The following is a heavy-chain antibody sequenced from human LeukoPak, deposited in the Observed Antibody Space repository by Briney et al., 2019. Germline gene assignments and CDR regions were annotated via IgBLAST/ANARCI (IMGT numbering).Heavy chain of an antibody. CDR3: ARHGDSSGWYFDPYYYYYGMDV. D-gene: IGHD6-19*01. V-gene: IGHV4-59*08. CDR1: GGSISSYY. CDR2: IYYSGST. J-gene: IGHJ6*02. Sequence: SETLSLTCTVPGGSISSYYWSWIRQPPGKGLEWIADIYYSGSTNYNPSLKSRVTIPVETSNHPFSLKLSSVTAADTAVYYCARHGDSSGWYFDPYYYYYGMDVWGQGTTVTVSS.